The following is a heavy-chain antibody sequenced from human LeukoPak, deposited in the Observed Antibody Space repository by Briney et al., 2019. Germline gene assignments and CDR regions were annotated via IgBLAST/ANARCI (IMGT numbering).Heavy chain of an antibody. Sequence: SETLSLTCTVSGGSISPYYWSWIRQPPGKGLEWIAYIYSSGHTNYNPSLKGRVTISVDTSKNQFSLKLNSVTAADTAVYYCARHPYSDGSDIWGQGTMVTISS. CDR1: GGSISPYY. CDR2: IYSSGHT. D-gene: IGHD1-1*01. CDR3: ARHPYSDGSDI. J-gene: IGHJ3*02. V-gene: IGHV4-59*08.